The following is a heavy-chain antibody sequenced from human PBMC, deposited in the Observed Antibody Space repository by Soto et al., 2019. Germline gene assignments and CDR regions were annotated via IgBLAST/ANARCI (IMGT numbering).Heavy chain of an antibody. CDR3: ARHGYSYGGGYFDY. V-gene: IGHV3-66*04. J-gene: IGHJ4*02. CDR1: GFTVSSNY. Sequence: EVQLVESGGGLVQPGGSLRLSCAASGFTVSSNYMSWVRQAPGKGLEWVSVIYSGGSAYYADSVKGRFTISRDNSKITLYLQTNRLRAEHTAVYYCARHGYSYGGGYFDYWGQGTLVTVSS. D-gene: IGHD5-18*01. CDR2: IYSGGSA.